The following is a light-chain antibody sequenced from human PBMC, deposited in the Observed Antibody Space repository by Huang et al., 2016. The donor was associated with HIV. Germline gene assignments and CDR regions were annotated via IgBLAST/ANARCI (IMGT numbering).Light chain of an antibody. V-gene: IGKV1-NL1*01. CDR2: ATS. J-gene: IGKJ2*01. Sequence: DIQMTQSPSSLSASVGDRVTITCRASQGITKSLVRYHQKPGKAPKLRLFATSRVERGVPSRFSGSGSGTDFTLTISSLQPEDFATYYCQQYYNTPYTFGQGTKLEIK. CDR1: QGITKS. CDR3: QQYYNTPYT.